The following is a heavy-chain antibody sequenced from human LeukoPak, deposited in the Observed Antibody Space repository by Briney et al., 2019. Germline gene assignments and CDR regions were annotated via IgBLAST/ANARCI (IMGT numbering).Heavy chain of an antibody. CDR1: GYSISSGYY. CDR2: IYHSGST. V-gene: IGHV4-38-2*02. CDR3: ARVFSYYDSSGYYPGVVDY. J-gene: IGHJ4*02. Sequence: SETLSLTCTVSGYSISSGYYWGWIRQPPGKGLEWIGSIYHSGSTYYNPSLKSRVTIPVDTSKNQFSLKLSSVTAADTAVYYCARVFSYYDSSGYYPGVVDYWGQGTLVTVSS. D-gene: IGHD3-22*01.